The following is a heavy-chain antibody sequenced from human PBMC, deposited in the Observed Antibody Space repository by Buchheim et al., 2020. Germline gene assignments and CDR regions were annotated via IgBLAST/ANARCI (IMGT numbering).Heavy chain of an antibody. Sequence: EVQLVESGGGLVQPGGSLRLSCAASGFTFSDYWMSWVRQAPGKGLEWVANIKQDGSEKYYVDSVKGRFTISRDNAKYSLYLPMSSLRAEDTAVYYCAREGFRDCGMDVWGQGTT. J-gene: IGHJ6*02. CDR3: AREGFRDCGMDV. CDR2: IKQDGSEK. V-gene: IGHV3-7*04. CDR1: GFTFSDYW.